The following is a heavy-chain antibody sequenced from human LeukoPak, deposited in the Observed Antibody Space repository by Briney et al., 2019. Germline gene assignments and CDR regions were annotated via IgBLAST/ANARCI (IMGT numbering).Heavy chain of an antibody. CDR3: AKTYYYDRSGIYDAFDI. J-gene: IGHJ3*02. V-gene: IGHV1-3*03. D-gene: IGHD3-22*01. Sequence: GASVKVSCKASGYTFTSYAMHWVRQAPGQRLEWMGWVNAGNGNTKYSLEFQGRVTITRDTSASTAYMELSSLRSEDMALYYCAKTYYYDRSGIYDAFDIWGQGTMVAVSP. CDR2: VNAGNGNT. CDR1: GYTFTSYA.